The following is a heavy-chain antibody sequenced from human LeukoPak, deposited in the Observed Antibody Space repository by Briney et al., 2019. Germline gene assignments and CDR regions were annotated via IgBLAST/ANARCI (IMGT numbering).Heavy chain of an antibody. Sequence: GGSLRLSCAASGFTFNNFGMHWVRLAPGKGLEWVAFMGYEGIHKYYADSVKGRFTISKDNSKATLYLQMNSLRPEDTAVYYCARDLHGGYSSDYWGQGTLVTVSS. CDR2: MGYEGIHK. CDR3: ARDLHGGYSSDY. V-gene: IGHV3-30*02. J-gene: IGHJ4*02. CDR1: GFTFNNFG. D-gene: IGHD4-23*01.